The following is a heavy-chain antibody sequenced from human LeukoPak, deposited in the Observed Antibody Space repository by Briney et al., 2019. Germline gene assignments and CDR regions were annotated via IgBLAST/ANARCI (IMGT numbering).Heavy chain of an antibody. CDR2: IRYDGSNK. Sequence: PWGSLRLSCSASGFTVSNSDRHWVRQAPGKGLEWVAFIRYDGSNKYYEDSVKGRLTISRDNAKNTLFLRMYSLRPEETAVYYCVKEIRRNYFYGMDVWGQGTSVTVSS. J-gene: IGHJ6*02. CDR3: VKEIRRNYFYGMDV. CDR1: GFTVSNSD. V-gene: IGHV3-30*02.